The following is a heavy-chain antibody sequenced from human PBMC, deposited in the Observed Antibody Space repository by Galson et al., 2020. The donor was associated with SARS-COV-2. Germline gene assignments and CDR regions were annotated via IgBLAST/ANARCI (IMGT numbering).Heavy chain of an antibody. Sequence: GESLKISCAASGFTFSSYSMNWVRQAPGKGLEWVSSISSSSSYIYYADSVKGRFTISRDNAKNSLYLQMNSLRAEDTAVYYCARWIAAAKIFDYWGQGTLVTVSS. CDR1: GFTFSSYS. V-gene: IGHV3-21*01. D-gene: IGHD6-13*01. J-gene: IGHJ4*02. CDR3: ARWIAAAKIFDY. CDR2: ISSSSSYI.